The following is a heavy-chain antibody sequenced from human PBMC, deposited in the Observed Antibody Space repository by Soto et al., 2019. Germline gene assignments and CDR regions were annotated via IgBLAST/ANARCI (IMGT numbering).Heavy chain of an antibody. CDR1: GFTFSTHA. CDR3: ARDARTADYYY. V-gene: IGHV3-48*02. D-gene: IGHD3-16*01. Sequence: EVQLVESGGGLVQPGGSLRLSCAVSGFTFSTHAMNWVRQAPGKGLEWVAYIHGTGSIIYYADSVKGRFTISRDNAKNSLFLQMDSLRDADTAVYYCARDARTADYYYCGQGTLVTVSS. J-gene: IGHJ4*02. CDR2: IHGTGSII.